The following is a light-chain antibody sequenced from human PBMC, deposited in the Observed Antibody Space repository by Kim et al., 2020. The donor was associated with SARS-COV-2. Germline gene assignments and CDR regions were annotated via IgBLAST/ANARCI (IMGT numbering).Light chain of an antibody. CDR3: HQYNDWPPGDT. J-gene: IGKJ2*01. CDR1: QSVSNN. Sequence: EIVMTQSPATLSVSPGERVTLSCRASQSVSNNLAWYQHKPGQPPRLLIYGASTRATGVPARFSGSGSGTDFTLTVSRLQSEDFAVYYCHQYNDWPPGDTFGQGTKLEI. CDR2: GAS. V-gene: IGKV3-15*01.